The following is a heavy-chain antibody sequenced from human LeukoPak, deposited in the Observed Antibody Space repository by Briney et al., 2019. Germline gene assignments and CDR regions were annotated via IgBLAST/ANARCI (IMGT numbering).Heavy chain of an antibody. CDR1: GGSISSYY. Sequence: SETLSLTCTVSGGSISSYYWSWIRQPPGKGLEWIGYIYYSGSTNYNPSLKSRVTISVDTSKNQFSLKLSSVTAADTAVYYCARQSTIPRYCSSTSCYAVFDYWGQGTLVTVSS. J-gene: IGHJ4*02. CDR2: IYYSGST. CDR3: ARQSTIPRYCSSTSCYAVFDY. D-gene: IGHD2-2*01. V-gene: IGHV4-59*08.